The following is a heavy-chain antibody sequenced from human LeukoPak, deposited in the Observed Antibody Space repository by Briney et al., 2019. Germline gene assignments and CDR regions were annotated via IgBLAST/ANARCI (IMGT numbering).Heavy chain of an antibody. CDR1: GFTFSSYA. D-gene: IGHD4-17*01. Sequence: GGSLRLSCAASGFTFSSYAMSWVRQAPGKGLEWVSAISGSGGSTYYADSVKGRFTISRDNAENSLHLQMNSLRAEDTAVYYCASGLRSDYWGQGTLVTVSS. V-gene: IGHV3-23*01. J-gene: IGHJ4*02. CDR2: ISGSGGST. CDR3: ASGLRSDY.